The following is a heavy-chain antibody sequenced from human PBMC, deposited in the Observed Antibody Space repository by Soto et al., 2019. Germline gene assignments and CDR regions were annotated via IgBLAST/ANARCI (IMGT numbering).Heavy chain of an antibody. V-gene: IGHV3-23*01. J-gene: IGHJ4*02. CDR1: GFTFSSYG. CDR2: ISHSGGNT. Sequence: EVQLLESGGGLVQPGGSLRLSCAASGFTFSSYGMSWVRQAPGKGLEWVSAISHSGGNTYYADSVKGRFAISRDNSKNTLYLQMNCLRAEVTAVYYWATFVFCSSTSCYGREGGYWGQGTLVTVAA. CDR3: ATFVFCSSTSCYGREGGY. D-gene: IGHD2-2*01.